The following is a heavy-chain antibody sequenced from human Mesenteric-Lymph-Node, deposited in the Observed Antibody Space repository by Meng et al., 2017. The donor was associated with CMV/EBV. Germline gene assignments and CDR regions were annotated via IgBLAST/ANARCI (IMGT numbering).Heavy chain of an antibody. D-gene: IGHD3-10*01. V-gene: IGHV1-2*06. J-gene: IGHJ5*02. CDR1: YNFTGNY. Sequence: YNFTGNYMHWGRQGPGQGLEWMGRINPNSGGTNYEQKLQGRGTMTRDTSISTAYMELSRLRSDDTAVYYCARAQLWFGELLYNWFDPWGQGTLVTVSS. CDR2: INPNSGGT. CDR3: ARAQLWFGELLYNWFDP.